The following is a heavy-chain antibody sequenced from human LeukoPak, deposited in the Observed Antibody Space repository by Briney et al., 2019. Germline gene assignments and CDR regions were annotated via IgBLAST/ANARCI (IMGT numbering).Heavy chain of an antibody. J-gene: IGHJ3*02. CDR1: GGSFSGYY. CDR3: ARGDFYGSGSTSAFDI. CDR2: IYTSGSS. Sequence: SETLSLTCAVYGGSFSGYYWSWIRQSAGKGLEYIGCIYTSGSSNYNPSLKSRVTMSIDTSKNQFSLELTSVNAADTAVYYCARGDFYGSGSTSAFDIWGQGTMVTVSS. D-gene: IGHD3-10*01. V-gene: IGHV4-59*10.